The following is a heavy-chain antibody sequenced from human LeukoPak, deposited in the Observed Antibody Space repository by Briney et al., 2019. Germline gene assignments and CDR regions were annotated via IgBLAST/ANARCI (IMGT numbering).Heavy chain of an antibody. D-gene: IGHD2-8*02. V-gene: IGHV4-39*01. Sequence: SETLSLTCTVSGASISSGSYFWGWTRQPPGKGLEWIVTIYYSGSPYYNPSFKSRVTISVDASKNQFALKLTPVTAADTAGYVCAVAGARYSDTGGLYAFDFWGRGTMVTVSS. CDR1: GASISSGSYF. J-gene: IGHJ3*01. CDR3: AVAGARYSDTGGLYAFDF. CDR2: IYYSGSP.